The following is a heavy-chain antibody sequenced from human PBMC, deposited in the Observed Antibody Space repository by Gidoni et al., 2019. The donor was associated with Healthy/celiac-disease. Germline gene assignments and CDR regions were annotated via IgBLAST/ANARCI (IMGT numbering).Heavy chain of an antibody. CDR3: ARHAGYYDYVWGSYRTNWFDP. D-gene: IGHD3-16*02. CDR2: NHYSGST. CDR1: GRSISSGSYY. Sequence: QQQLQASGPGLLKPSETLSLPCPVSGRSISSGSYYCGWIRQPPGKGLEWIGSNHYSGSTYYNPSLKSRVTISVDTSKNQFSLKLSSGTAADTAVYYGARHAGYYDYVWGSYRTNWFDPWGQGTLVTVSS. J-gene: IGHJ5*02. V-gene: IGHV4-39*01.